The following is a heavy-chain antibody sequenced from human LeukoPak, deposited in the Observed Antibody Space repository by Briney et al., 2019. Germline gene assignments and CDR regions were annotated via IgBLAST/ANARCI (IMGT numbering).Heavy chain of an antibody. J-gene: IGHJ4*02. CDR1: GFTFSNSW. CDR3: AKDSRTFGGVIVSGTFDY. CDR2: ISYDGSNK. D-gene: IGHD3-16*02. V-gene: IGHV3-30*18. Sequence: GGSLRLSCAASGFTFSNSWMSWVRQAPGKGLEWVAVISYDGSNKYYADSVKGRFTISRDNSKNALYLQMNSLRAEDTAVYYCAKDSRTFGGVIVSGTFDYWGQGTLVTVSS.